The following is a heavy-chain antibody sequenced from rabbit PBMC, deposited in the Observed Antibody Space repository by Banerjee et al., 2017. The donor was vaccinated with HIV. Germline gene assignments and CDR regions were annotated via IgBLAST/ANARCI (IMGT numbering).Heavy chain of an antibody. Sequence: QSLEESGGDLVKPGASLTLTCTASGFTISSSYYMCWVRQAPGKGLEWIACIYAGIGGNTYYASWAKGRFTISKTSSTTVTLQMTSLTAADTATYFCASRYAGYAGLDLWGPGTLVTVS. CDR1: GFTISSSYY. V-gene: IGHV1S40*01. CDR2: IYAGIGGNT. J-gene: IGHJ3*01. D-gene: IGHD7-1*01. CDR3: ASRYAGYAGLDL.